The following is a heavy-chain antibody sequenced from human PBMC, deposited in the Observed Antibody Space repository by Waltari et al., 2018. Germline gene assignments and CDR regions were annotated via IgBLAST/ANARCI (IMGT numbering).Heavy chain of an antibody. V-gene: IGHV4-30-2*01. Sequence: QLQLQESGSGLVKPSQTLSLTCAVSGGSISRGGYSWSWIRQPPGKGLAWIGYTYHSGSTYYNPSLKSRVTISVDRSKNQFSLKLSSVTAADTAVYYCARGLGLWFGSFDPWGQGTLVTVSS. CDR2: TYHSGST. D-gene: IGHD3-10*01. J-gene: IGHJ5*02. CDR1: GGSISRGGYS. CDR3: ARGLGLWFGSFDP.